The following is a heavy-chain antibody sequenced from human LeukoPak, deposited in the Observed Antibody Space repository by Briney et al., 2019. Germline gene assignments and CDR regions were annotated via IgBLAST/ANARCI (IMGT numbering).Heavy chain of an antibody. CDR1: GFTVSRNY. D-gene: IGHD6-19*01. Sequence: GGSLRLSCAASGFTVSRNYMTWVRQAPGKGLEWVSYIGGSGSTIYYGDSLEGRFTISRDNANNSLYLQINSLRVEDTAVYYCATLWDPVAGTTQPLLWGQGTLVTVSS. CDR3: ATLWDPVAGTTQPLL. CDR2: IGGSGSTI. J-gene: IGHJ4*02. V-gene: IGHV3-48*03.